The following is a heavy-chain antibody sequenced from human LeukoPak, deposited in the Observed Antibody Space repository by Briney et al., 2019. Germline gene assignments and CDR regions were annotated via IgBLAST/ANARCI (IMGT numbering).Heavy chain of an antibody. D-gene: IGHD5-12*01. CDR3: ATGRAYTGYDPCLDY. V-gene: IGHV1-24*01. Sequence: ASVKVSCKVSGYTLTELSMHWVRQAPGQGLEWMGWINPNSGGTNYAQKFQGRVTMTEDTSADTAYMELSSLRSEDTALYYCATGRAYTGYDPCLDYWGQGTLVTVSS. J-gene: IGHJ4*02. CDR1: GYTLTELS. CDR2: INPNSGGT.